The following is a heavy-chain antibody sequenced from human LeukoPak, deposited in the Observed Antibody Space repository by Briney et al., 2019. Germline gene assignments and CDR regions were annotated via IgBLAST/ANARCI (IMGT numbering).Heavy chain of an antibody. CDR2: IYHSGAT. V-gene: IGHV4-39*01. J-gene: IGHJ4*02. Sequence: SETLPLTCTVSGGSIASSTYNWGWIRQPPGKGLEWIGSIYHSGATFYNPSLKSRVTISINTSKNQLSLRLSSVTAADTAVYYCASRPYLDSSGYYFYWGQGTLVTVSS. CDR1: GGSIASSTYN. D-gene: IGHD3-22*01. CDR3: ASRPYLDSSGYYFY.